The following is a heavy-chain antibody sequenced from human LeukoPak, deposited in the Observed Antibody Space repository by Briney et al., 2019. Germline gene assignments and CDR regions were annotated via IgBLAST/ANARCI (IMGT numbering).Heavy chain of an antibody. D-gene: IGHD2-21*02. Sequence: PSQTLSLTCTVSGGSISSGGYYWSWIRQHPGKGLEWIGYIYYSGSTYYNPSLKSRVTISVDTSKNQFSLKLSSVTAADTAVYYCARGGEYCGGDCYSPDDYYYYGMDVWGQGTTVTVSS. J-gene: IGHJ6*02. V-gene: IGHV4-31*03. CDR1: GGSISSGGYY. CDR3: ARGGEYCGGDCYSPDDYYYYGMDV. CDR2: IYYSGST.